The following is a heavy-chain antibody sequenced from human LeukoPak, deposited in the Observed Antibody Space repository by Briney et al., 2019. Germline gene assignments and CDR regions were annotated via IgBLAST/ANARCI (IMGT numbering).Heavy chain of an antibody. CDR2: ITGSGSSI. CDR3: ARVGSFRRGIVVARSAFDI. Sequence: GGSLRLSCAASGFTFSNYAMNWVRQAPGKGLEWVSYITGSGSSIYYADSVKGRFTISRDNAKNSLYLQMNSLRAEDTAVYYCARVGSFRRGIVVARSAFDIWGQGTMVTVSS. CDR1: GFTFSNYA. D-gene: IGHD3-22*01. J-gene: IGHJ3*02. V-gene: IGHV3-48*03.